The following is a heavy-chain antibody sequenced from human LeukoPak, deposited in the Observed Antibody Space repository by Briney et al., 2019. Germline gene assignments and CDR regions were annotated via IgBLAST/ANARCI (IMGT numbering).Heavy chain of an antibody. CDR3: TRGDYDSSGYTGGFDY. V-gene: IGHV3-9*03. CDR1: GFMFDDYA. Sequence: GGSLRLSCAASGFMFDDYAMHWVRHAPGKGVEGVSGISWNSGSIGYADSVKGRFTISRDNAKNALYLQMNSLRAEDMALYYCTRGDYDSSGYTGGFDYWGQGTLVTVSS. CDR2: ISWNSGSI. J-gene: IGHJ4*02. D-gene: IGHD3-22*01.